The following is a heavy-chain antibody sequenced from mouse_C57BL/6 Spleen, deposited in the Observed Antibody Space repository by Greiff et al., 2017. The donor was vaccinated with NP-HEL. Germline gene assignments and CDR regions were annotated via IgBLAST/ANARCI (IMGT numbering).Heavy chain of an antibody. CDR3: ARVTTVVATNYYAMDY. D-gene: IGHD1-1*01. CDR2: IDPSDSYT. V-gene: IGHV1-50*01. Sequence: QVQLQQPGAELVKPGASVKLSCKASGYTFTSYWMQWVKQRPGQGLEWIGEIDPSDSYTNYNQKFKGKATLTVDTSSSTAYMQRSSLTSEDSAVYYCARVTTVVATNYYAMDYWGQGTSVTVSS. CDR1: GYTFTSYW. J-gene: IGHJ4*01.